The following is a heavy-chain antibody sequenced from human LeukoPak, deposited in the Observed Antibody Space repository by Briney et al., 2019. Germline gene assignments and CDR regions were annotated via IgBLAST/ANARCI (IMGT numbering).Heavy chain of an antibody. D-gene: IGHD1-26*01. CDR3: ARALGSPLDF. CDR1: GFTFSRSW. J-gene: IGHJ4*02. CDR2: LNDGGSTT. Sequence: GGSLRLPCAASGFTFSRSWMHWVRQSPAKGLVWVSRLNDGGSTTTYADSVKRRFTIARDNAKNTLYLQMNSLRAEDTAVYYCARALGSPLDFWGQGTPVTVSS. V-gene: IGHV3-74*01.